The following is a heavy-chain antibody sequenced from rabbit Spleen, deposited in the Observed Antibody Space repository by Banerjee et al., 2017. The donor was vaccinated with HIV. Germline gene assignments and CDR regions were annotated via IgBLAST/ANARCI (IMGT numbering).Heavy chain of an antibody. V-gene: IGHV1S45*01. Sequence: QEQLKESGGGLVTPGGTLTLSCKASGFDFRRYYLSWVRQAPGKGLEWIGCIGAGSGNTYYASWAKGRFTISKTSSTTVTLQMTSLTAADTATYFCARDLAGVIGWNFGWWGQGTLVTVS. CDR1: GFDFRRYYL. CDR2: IGAGSGNT. J-gene: IGHJ6*01. CDR3: ARDLAGVIGWNFGW. D-gene: IGHD4-1*01.